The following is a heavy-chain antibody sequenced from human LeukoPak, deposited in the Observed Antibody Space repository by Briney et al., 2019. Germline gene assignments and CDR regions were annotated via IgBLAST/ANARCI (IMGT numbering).Heavy chain of an antibody. CDR3: ARSGGGSNYYYYVDV. Sequence: PGGSLRLSCAASGFTFSSYSMNWVRQAPGKGLEWVSSISSSSSYIYYADSVKGRFTISRDNAKNSLYLQMNSLRAEDTAVYYCARSGGGSNYYYYVDVWGKGTTVTVSS. CDR1: GFTFSSYS. D-gene: IGHD1-26*01. V-gene: IGHV3-21*06. CDR2: ISSSSSYI. J-gene: IGHJ6*03.